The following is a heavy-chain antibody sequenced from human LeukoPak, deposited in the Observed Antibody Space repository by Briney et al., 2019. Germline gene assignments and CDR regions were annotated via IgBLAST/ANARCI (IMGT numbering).Heavy chain of an antibody. Sequence: ASVKVSCKASGYTFTSYAMNWVRQAPGQGLEWMGWINTNTGNPTYAQGFTGRFVFSLDTSVSTAYLQISSLKAEGTAVYYCARRRAGSGSYRGYYYYMDVWGKGTTVTVSS. CDR3: ARRRAGSGSYRGYYYYMDV. D-gene: IGHD3-10*01. CDR1: GYTFTSYA. V-gene: IGHV7-4-1*02. CDR2: INTNTGNP. J-gene: IGHJ6*03.